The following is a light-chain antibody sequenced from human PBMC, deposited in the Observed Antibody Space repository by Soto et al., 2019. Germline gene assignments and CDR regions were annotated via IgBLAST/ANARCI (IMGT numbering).Light chain of an antibody. Sequence: QSALTQPRSVSGSPGQSVTISCTGTSSDVGGYNVVSWYQQHPGKAPKVMIYDDRMRPSGVPDRFSGSRSGNTASLTISGLQAEDEADYYCCSYAGTYSHRIFGGGTKLTVL. CDR2: DDR. J-gene: IGLJ2*01. V-gene: IGLV2-11*01. CDR3: CSYAGTYSHRI. CDR1: SSDVGGYNV.